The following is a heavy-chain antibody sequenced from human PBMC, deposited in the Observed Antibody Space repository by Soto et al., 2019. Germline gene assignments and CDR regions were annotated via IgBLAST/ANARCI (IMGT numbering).Heavy chain of an antibody. CDR2: ISSSSSYT. CDR3: ARDGHYDFWRGYYTEDYYYYYYGMDV. V-gene: IGHV3-11*06. D-gene: IGHD3-3*01. CDR1: GFTFSDYY. Sequence: QVQLVESGGGLVKPGGSLRLSCAASGFTFSDYYMSWIRQAPGKGLEWVSYISSSSSYTNYADSVKGRFTISRDNAKNSLYLQMNSLRAEDTAVYYCARDGHYDFWRGYYTEDYYYYYYGMDVWGQGTTVTVSS. J-gene: IGHJ6*02.